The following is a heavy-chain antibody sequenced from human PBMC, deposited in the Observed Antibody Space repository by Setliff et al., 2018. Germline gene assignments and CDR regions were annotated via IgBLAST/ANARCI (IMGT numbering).Heavy chain of an antibody. CDR1: GGSISPYY. D-gene: IGHD3-9*01. CDR3: ARDSDILRGSRWFDP. V-gene: IGHV4-4*07. Sequence: LSLTCTVSGGSISPYYWSWIRQPAGKGLEWIGRIYSSGSTNYNPSLESRVTISIDRSKNQLSLKLNSVTAADTAVYYCARDSDILRGSRWFDPWGQGTLVTVS. J-gene: IGHJ5*02. CDR2: IYSSGST.